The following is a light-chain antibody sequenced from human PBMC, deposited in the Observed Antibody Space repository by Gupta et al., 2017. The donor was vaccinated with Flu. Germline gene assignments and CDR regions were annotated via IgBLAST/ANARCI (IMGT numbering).Light chain of an antibody. V-gene: IGKV1-5*03. CDR2: KAS. J-gene: IGKJ2*01. Sequence: DIQMTQSPSTLSASVGDRVSITCRASQTVDSFLGWYQQKPGKAPKVLIYKASNLKKGVPSRVSGSGGGTEFTLTISSLQPDDFATYYCQQHKTYYTFGQGTKLEIK. CDR1: QTVDSF. CDR3: QQHKTYYT.